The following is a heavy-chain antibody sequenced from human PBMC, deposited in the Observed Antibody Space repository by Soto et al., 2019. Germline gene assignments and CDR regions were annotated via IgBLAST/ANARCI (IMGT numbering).Heavy chain of an antibody. CDR1: RFTFSAYG. CDR2: ISHHGIRT. Sequence: GGSLRLSCASARFTFSAYGMHFVCQPPCKGLKWLATISHHGIRTHYADSVMGRFTIARDNFKKVVYLHLSGLRVEDTAIYYCAKDWVGGSNNYQLDYWGQGTAVTVSS. CDR3: AKDWVGGSNNYQLDY. J-gene: IGHJ4*02. V-gene: IGHV3-30*18. D-gene: IGHD1-26*01.